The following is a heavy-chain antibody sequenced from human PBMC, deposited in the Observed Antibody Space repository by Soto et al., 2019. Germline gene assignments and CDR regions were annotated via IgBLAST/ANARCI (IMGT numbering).Heavy chain of an antibody. CDR1: GYTFTSYA. V-gene: IGHV1-3*01. J-gene: IGHJ3*02. CDR3: ARGITMVRGVIITFDDAFDI. CDR2: INAGNGNT. D-gene: IGHD3-10*01. Sequence: ASVKVSCQASGYTFTSYAMHWVRQAPGQRLEWMGWINAGNGNTKYSQKFQGRVTITRDTSASTAYMELSSLRSEDTAVYYCARGITMVRGVIITFDDAFDIWGQGTMVTVSS.